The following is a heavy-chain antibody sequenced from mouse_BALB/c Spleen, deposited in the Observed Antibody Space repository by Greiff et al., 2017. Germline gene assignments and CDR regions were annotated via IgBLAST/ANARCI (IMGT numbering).Heavy chain of an antibody. CDR3: AREGLRSPFDY. CDR2: INSNGGST. J-gene: IGHJ2*01. CDR1: GFTFSSYG. V-gene: IGHV5-6-3*01. Sequence: DVMLVESGGGLVQPGGSLKLSCAASGFTFSSYGMSWVRQTPDKRLELVATINSNGGSTYYPDSVKGRFTISRDNAKNTLYLQMSSLKSEDTAMYYCAREGLRSPFDYWGQGTTLTVSS. D-gene: IGHD1-1*01.